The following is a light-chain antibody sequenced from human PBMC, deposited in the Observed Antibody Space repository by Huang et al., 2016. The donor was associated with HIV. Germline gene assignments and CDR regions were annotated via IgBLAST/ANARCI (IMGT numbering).Light chain of an antibody. V-gene: IGKV3-15*01. Sequence: EIVMTQSPATLSVSPGERVTLSCRASQRVSTNLVWYQQKPGQAPRLLIYGASTRATGVPARFSASGSGTEFTLTISSLQFEDFEVYYCQQYNIWPLTFGGGTKVEIK. CDR1: QRVSTN. CDR2: GAS. J-gene: IGKJ4*01. CDR3: QQYNIWPLT.